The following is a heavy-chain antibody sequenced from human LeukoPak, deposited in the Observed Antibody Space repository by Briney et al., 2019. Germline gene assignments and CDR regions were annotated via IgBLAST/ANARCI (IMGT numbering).Heavy chain of an antibody. V-gene: IGHV3-9*01. Sequence: GGSLRLSCAASGFTFDDYVMHWVRQAPGKGLEWGSGISWNSGSIGYADSVKGRFTISRDNAKTSLYLQMNSLRAEDTALYYCATSSGYYNNYDYWGQGTLVTVSS. CDR3: ATSSGYYNNYDY. CDR1: GFTFDDYV. D-gene: IGHD3-22*01. J-gene: IGHJ4*02. CDR2: ISWNSGSI.